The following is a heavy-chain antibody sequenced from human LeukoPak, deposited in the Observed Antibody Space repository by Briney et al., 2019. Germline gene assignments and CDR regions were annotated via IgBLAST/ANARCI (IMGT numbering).Heavy chain of an antibody. CDR2: IYHSGST. V-gene: IGHV4-38-2*02. D-gene: IGHD3-22*01. Sequence: PSETLSLTCAVSGYSISSGYYWGWIRQPPGKGLEWIGSIYHSGSTYYNPSLKSRVTISVDTSKNQFSLKLSSVTAADTAVYYCARDPQYYYDSSGYLGWYFDLWGRGTLVTVSS. CDR3: ARDPQYYYDSSGYLGWYFDL. CDR1: GYSISSGYY. J-gene: IGHJ2*01.